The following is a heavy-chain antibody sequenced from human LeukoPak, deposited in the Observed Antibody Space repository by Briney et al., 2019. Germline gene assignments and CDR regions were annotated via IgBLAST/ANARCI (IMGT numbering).Heavy chain of an antibody. V-gene: IGHV4-4*07. CDR1: GGSISSYY. D-gene: IGHD3-3*01. CDR3: ARTITIFGVVIIGAFDI. CDR2: IYSSGST. Sequence: SETLSLTCIVSGGSISSYYWSWIRQSAGKGLEWIGRIYSSGSTDYNPSLNSRVTMSVDTSKRQFSLKLSSVTAADTAVYYCARTITIFGVVIIGAFDIWGQGTMVTVSS. J-gene: IGHJ3*02.